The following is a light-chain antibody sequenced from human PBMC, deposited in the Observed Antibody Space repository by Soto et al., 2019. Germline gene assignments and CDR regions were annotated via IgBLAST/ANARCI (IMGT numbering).Light chain of an antibody. CDR1: QPIRND. J-gene: IGKJ4*01. Sequence: EFVLTQSPAILSLSPGETATLSCRAGQPIRNDLGWYQQRPGQAPRLLIYGASNRATGIPDRFSGSGSGTDFTLTITRLAPEDFAIYYCQQRAVWPISFGGGTKV. CDR3: QQRAVWPIS. V-gene: IGKV3-11*01. CDR2: GAS.